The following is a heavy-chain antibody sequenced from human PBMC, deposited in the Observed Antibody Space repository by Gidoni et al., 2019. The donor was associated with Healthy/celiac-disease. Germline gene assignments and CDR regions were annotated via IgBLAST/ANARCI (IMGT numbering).Heavy chain of an antibody. CDR2: IWYDGSNK. J-gene: IGHJ4*02. V-gene: IGHV3-33*01. D-gene: IGHD4-17*01. CDR1: GFTFSSYG. CDR3: SVDYGDSRGNY. Sequence: QVQLVESGGGVVQPGRSLRLSCAESGFTFSSYGMHWVRQAPGKGLEWVAVIWYDGSNKYYADSVKGRFTISRDNSKNTLYLQMNSLRAEDTAVYYCSVDYGDSRGNYWGQGTLVTVSS.